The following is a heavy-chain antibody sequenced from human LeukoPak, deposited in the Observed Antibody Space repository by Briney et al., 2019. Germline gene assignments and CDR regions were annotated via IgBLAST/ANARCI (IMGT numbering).Heavy chain of an antibody. CDR2: ISAYNGNT. CDR3: ARDLPPNYDSSGYYDY. V-gene: IGHV1-18*01. J-gene: IGHJ4*02. CDR1: GYTFTSYC. D-gene: IGHD3-22*01. Sequence: GASVKVSCKASGYTFTSYCISWVRQAPGRGLEWMVWISAYNGNTNYAQKLQGRVTMTTDTSTSTAYMELRSLRSDDTAVYYCARDLPPNYDSSGYYDYWGQGTLVTVSS.